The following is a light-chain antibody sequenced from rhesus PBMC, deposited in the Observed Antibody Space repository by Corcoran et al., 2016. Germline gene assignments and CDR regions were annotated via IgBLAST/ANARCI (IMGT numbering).Light chain of an antibody. CDR2: GAS. Sequence: EIVLTQSPATLSLSPGERATLSCRASQSVSSSLAWYQQKPEQAPRLLIYGASSRGTGIPDRFSGIGSGTDFTLTISSLEPEDFAVYYGQQYSNWPFTFGPGTKLDIK. CDR1: QSVSSS. V-gene: IGKV3-42*03. J-gene: IGKJ3*01. CDR3: QQYSNWPFT.